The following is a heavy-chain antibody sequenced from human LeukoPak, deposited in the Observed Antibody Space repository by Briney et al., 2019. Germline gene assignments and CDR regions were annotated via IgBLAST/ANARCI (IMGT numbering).Heavy chain of an antibody. V-gene: IGHV1-18*01. CDR3: AKDRASSSWSRDAFDI. CDR1: GYTFTSYG. CDR2: ISAYNGNT. Sequence: ASVKVSCKASGYTFTSYGISWVRQAPGQGLEWMGWISAYNGNTNYAQKFQGRVTITTDESTSTVYMEVSSVRFEDTAVYYCAKDRASSSWSRDAFDIWGQGTVVTVSS. J-gene: IGHJ3*02. D-gene: IGHD6-13*01.